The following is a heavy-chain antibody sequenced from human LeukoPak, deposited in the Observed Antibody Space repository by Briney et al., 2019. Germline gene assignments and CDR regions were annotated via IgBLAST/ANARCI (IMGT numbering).Heavy chain of an antibody. CDR3: ARDSDGMSV. Sequence: GGSLRLSCAASRFTFSTYGMHWVRQAPGKGLEWVALISYDGINKYYADTVKGRFTISRDNSKSTLYLQMSSLRAEDTAVYYCARDSDGMSVWGLGTTVTVSS. J-gene: IGHJ6*02. CDR1: RFTFSTYG. CDR2: ISYDGINK. V-gene: IGHV3-30*03.